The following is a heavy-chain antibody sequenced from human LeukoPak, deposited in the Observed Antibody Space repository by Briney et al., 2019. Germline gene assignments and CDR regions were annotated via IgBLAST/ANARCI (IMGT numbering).Heavy chain of an antibody. CDR2: IGTAGDT. J-gene: IGHJ4*02. CDR1: GFTFSSYD. V-gene: IGHV3-13*01. CDR3: ARASEQWLAIDY. Sequence: GGSLGLSCAASGFTFSSYDMHWVRQATGKGLEWVSAIGTAGDTYYPGSVRGRFTISRENAKNSLYLQMNSLRAEDTAVYYCARASEQWLAIDYWGQGTLVTVSS. D-gene: IGHD6-19*01.